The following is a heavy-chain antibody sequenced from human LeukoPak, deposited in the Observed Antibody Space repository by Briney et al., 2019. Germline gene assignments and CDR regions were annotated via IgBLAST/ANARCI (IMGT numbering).Heavy chain of an antibody. CDR2: ISGSGGST. V-gene: IGHV3-23*01. Sequence: PGGSLRLSCAASGFTFSTYAMSWVRQAPGKGLEWVSSISGSGGSTNYADSVKGRFTISRDNSKNTLYLQMNSLRAEDTAVYYCAKEGDSSGYSRYFDYWGQGTLVTVSS. CDR1: GFTFSTYA. J-gene: IGHJ4*02. CDR3: AKEGDSSGYSRYFDY. D-gene: IGHD3-22*01.